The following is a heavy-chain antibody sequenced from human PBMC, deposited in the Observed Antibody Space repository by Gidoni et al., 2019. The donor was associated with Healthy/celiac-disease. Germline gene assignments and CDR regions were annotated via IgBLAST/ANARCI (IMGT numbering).Heavy chain of an antibody. J-gene: IGHJ4*02. CDR2: ISWNSGSI. D-gene: IGHD6-19*01. CDR1: GFTFDDYA. CDR3: AGIAVAGTGFDY. V-gene: IGHV3-9*01. Sequence: EVQLVESGGGLVQPGRSLRLSCAASGFTFDDYAMHWVRQAPGKGLEWGSGISWNSGSIGYADSVKGRFTISRDNAKNSLYLQMNSLRAEDTALYYCAGIAVAGTGFDYWGQGTLVTVSS.